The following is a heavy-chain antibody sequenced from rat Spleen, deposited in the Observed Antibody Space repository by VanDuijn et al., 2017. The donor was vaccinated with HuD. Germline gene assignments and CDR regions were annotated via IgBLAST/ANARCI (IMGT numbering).Heavy chain of an antibody. V-gene: IGHV5-19*01. CDR3: ARHFSILRTPLAY. CDR2: IRYDGGTT. CDR1: GFTFSNYG. J-gene: IGHJ3*01. D-gene: IGHD1-6*01. Sequence: EVQLVESGGGLVQPGGSLKVSCAASGFTFSNYGTHWIRQAPTKGLEWVTTIRYDGGTTYYRDSVKGRFTISRDNAKRTLYLQMDSLRSEDTATYYCARHFSILRTPLAYWGQGTLVTVSS.